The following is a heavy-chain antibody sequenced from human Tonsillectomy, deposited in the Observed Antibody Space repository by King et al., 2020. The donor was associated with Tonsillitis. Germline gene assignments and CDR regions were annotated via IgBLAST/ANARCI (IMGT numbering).Heavy chain of an antibody. J-gene: IGHJ4*02. CDR2: ISYDGSNK. CDR1: GFTFSSYA. D-gene: IGHD2-15*01. Sequence: VQLVESGGGVVQPGRSLRLSCAASGFTFSSYAMHWVRQAPGKGLEWVAVISYDGSNKYYADSVKGRFTISRDNSKNTLYLQMNSLRAEDTAVYYCAREVGGVVPAAGSDDGGQGTLGTVSA. CDR3: AREVGGVVPAAGSDD. V-gene: IGHV3-30-3*01.